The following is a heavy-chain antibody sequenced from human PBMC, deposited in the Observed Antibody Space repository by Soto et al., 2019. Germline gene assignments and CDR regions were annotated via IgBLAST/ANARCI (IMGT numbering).Heavy chain of an antibody. J-gene: IGHJ2*01. CDR1: GGSISGYY. CDR3: ARRGLFNWYFEL. CDR2: IYYSGST. V-gene: IGHV4-59*12. D-gene: IGHD2-21*01. Sequence: QVQLQESGPGLVKPSETLSLTCTVSGGSISGYYWSWIRQPPGKGLEWIGYIYYSGSTNYNPSLKSRVTISVDTPKNQYALNLTSVTAADTAVYYCARRGLFNWYFELWGRGTLVTVSS.